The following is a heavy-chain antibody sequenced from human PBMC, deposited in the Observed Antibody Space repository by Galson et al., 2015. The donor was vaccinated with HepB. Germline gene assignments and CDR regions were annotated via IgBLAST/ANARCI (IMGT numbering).Heavy chain of an antibody. V-gene: IGHV3-30*18. J-gene: IGHJ4*02. Sequence: LRLSCAASGFTFSSYGIHWVRQAPGKGLEWVTVISYDGSYKYYADSVKGRFTIYRDNSKNTLYLQMNSLRPEDTAVYYCAKDRRGRQAVTSSGLDYWGQGTLVTVSS. CDR3: AKDRRGRQAVTSSGLDY. CDR1: GFTFSSYG. CDR2: ISYDGSYK. D-gene: IGHD4-17*01.